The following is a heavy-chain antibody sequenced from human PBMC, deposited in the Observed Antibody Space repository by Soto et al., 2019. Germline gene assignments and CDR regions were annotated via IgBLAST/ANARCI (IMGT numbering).Heavy chain of an antibody. V-gene: IGHV3-33*01. D-gene: IGHD4-17*01. CDR1: GFTFSSYG. CDR2: IWYDGSNK. J-gene: IGHJ6*02. Sequence: PGGSLRLSCAASGFTFSSYGMHWVRQAPGKGLEWVAVIWYDGSNKYYADSVKGRFTISRDNSKNTLYLQMNSLRAEDTAVYYCARDGYGDLPYYYYYGMDVWGQGTTVTVSS. CDR3: ARDGYGDLPYYYYYGMDV.